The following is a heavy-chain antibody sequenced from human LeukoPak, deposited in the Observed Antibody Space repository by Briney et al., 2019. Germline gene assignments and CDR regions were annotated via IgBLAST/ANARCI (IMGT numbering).Heavy chain of an antibody. D-gene: IGHD1-26*01. V-gene: IGHV3-30*02. J-gene: IGHJ3*02. CDR2: IRYDGSNK. CDR3: AKVYYRDAFDI. CDR1: GFTFSNFG. Sequence: GGSLRLSCAASGFTFSNFGMHWVRQAPGKGLEWVAFIRYDGSNKFYVDSVKGRFTISRDNSKNTLYLQMNSLRSEDTAVYNCAKVYYRDAFDIWGQGTWSPSLQ.